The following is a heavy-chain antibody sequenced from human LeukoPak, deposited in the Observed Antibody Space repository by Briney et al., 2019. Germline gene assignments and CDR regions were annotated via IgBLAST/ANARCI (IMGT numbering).Heavy chain of an antibody. V-gene: IGHV3-13*01. CDR2: IGTAGDT. D-gene: IGHD6-19*01. J-gene: IGHJ2*01. CDR3: ARENPIAVAGWYFDL. CDR1: GFTFSSYD. Sequence: GGSLRLSCAASGFTFSSYDMHWVRQATGKGLEWVSAIGTAGDTYYPGSVKGRFTISRENAKNSLYLQMNSLRAGDTAVYYCARENPIAVAGWYFDLWGRGTLVTVSS.